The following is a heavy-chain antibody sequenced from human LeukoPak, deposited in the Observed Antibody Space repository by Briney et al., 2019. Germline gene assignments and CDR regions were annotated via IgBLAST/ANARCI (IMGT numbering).Heavy chain of an antibody. V-gene: IGHV1-18*01. CDR3: ARDSGYYDSSGYSANPVAFDI. CDR1: GYTFTSYG. D-gene: IGHD3-22*01. Sequence: ASVKVSCKASGYTFTSYGISWVRQAPGQGLEWMGWISAYNGNTNYAQKLQGRVTITTDTSTSTAYMDLRSLRSDDTAVYYCARDSGYYDSSGYSANPVAFDIWGQGTMVTVSS. CDR2: ISAYNGNT. J-gene: IGHJ3*02.